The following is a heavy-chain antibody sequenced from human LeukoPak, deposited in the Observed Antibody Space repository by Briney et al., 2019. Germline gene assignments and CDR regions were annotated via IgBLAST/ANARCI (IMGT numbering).Heavy chain of an antibody. J-gene: IGHJ6*02. CDR1: GFAFGDYS. D-gene: IGHD4-11*01. V-gene: IGHV3-48*01. CDR3: ARAPHYSNYGPYYYGMDV. Sequence: GGSLRLSCAASGFAFGDYSMNWVRQAPGEGLEWVSYISASGLSTYYADSVKGRFTISRDNAKNTLYLQTNGLRAEDTAVYYCARAPHYSNYGPYYYGMDVWGQGTTVTVSS. CDR2: ISASGLST.